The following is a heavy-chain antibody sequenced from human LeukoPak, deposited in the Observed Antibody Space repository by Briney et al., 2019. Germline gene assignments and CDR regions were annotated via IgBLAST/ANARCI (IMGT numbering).Heavy chain of an antibody. CDR3: ASRLNYYDSSGYYSPDY. J-gene: IGHJ4*02. V-gene: IGHV4-34*01. CDR1: GGSFSGYY. D-gene: IGHD3-22*01. Sequence: SETLSLTCAVYGGSFSGYYWSWIRQPPGKGLEWIGEINHSGSTNYNPSPKSRVTISVDTSKNQFSLKLSSVTAADTAVYYCASRLNYYDSSGYYSPDYWGQGTLVTVSS. CDR2: INHSGST.